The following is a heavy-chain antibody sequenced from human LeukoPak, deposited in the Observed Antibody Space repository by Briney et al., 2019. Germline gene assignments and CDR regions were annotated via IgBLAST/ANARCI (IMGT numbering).Heavy chain of an antibody. D-gene: IGHD3-9*01. CDR1: GYSFTSYW. J-gene: IGHJ5*02. V-gene: IGHV5-51*01. CDR2: IYPGDSDT. Sequence: GESLKISCKGSGYSFTSYWIGWVRQMPGKGLEWMGIIYPGDSDTRYSPSFQGQVTISADKSISTAYLQWSSLKASDTAMYYCARRVRSPDKINWFDPWGQGTLVTVSS. CDR3: ARRVRSPDKINWFDP.